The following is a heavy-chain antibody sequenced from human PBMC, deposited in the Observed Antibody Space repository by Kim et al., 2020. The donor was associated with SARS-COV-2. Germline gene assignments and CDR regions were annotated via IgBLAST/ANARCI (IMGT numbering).Heavy chain of an antibody. CDR1: GYSFTSYW. CDR3: ARPRSRAARSRDYYYGMDV. CDR2: IYPGDSDT. J-gene: IGHJ6*02. V-gene: IGHV5-51*01. D-gene: IGHD6-6*01. Sequence: GESLKIFCKGSGYSFTSYWIGWVRQMPGKGLEWMGIIYPGDSDTRYSPSFQGQVNISADKSMSTAYLQWSSLKASDTAMYYCARPRSRAARSRDYYYGMDVWGQGTTVTVSS.